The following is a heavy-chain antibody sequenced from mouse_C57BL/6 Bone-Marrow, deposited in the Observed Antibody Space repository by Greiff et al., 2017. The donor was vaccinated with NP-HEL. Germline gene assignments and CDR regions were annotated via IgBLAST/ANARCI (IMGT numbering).Heavy chain of an antibody. CDR1: GYSITSGYY. CDR2: ISYDGSN. Sequence: EVQLQESGPGLVKPSQSLSLTCSVTGYSITSGYYWNWIRQFPGNKLEWMGYISYDGSNNYNPSLKNRISITRDTSKNQFFLKLNSVTTEDTATFYCASAWFAYWGQGTLVTVSA. CDR3: ASAWFAY. J-gene: IGHJ3*01. V-gene: IGHV3-6*01.